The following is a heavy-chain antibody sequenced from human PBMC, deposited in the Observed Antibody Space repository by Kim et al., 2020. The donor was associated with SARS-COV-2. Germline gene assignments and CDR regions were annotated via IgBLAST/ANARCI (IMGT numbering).Heavy chain of an antibody. J-gene: IGHJ4*02. V-gene: IGHV3-33*06. CDR3: AKDRGGSSSWYFDY. CDR2: IWYDGSNK. D-gene: IGHD6-13*01. CDR1: GFTFSSYG. Sequence: GGSLRLSYAASGFTFSSYGMHWVRQAPGKGLEWVAVIWYDGSNKYYADSVKGRFTISRDNSKNTLYLQMNSLRAEDTAVYYCAKDRGGSSSWYFDYWGQGTLVTVSS.